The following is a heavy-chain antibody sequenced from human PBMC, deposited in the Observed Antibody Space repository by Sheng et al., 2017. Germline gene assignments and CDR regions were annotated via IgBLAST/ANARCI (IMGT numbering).Heavy chain of an antibody. CDR2: IYYSGST. D-gene: IGHD6-13*01. J-gene: IGHJ4*02. V-gene: IGHV4-39*07. Sequence: QLQLQESGPGLVKPSETLSLTCTVSGGSISSSSYYWGWIRQPPGKGLEWIGSIYYSGSTYYNPSLKSRVTISVDTSKNQFSLKLSSVTAADTAVYYCARVSLGEAAAFFDYWGQGTLVTVSS. CDR1: GGSISSSSYY. CDR3: ARVSLGEAAAFFDY.